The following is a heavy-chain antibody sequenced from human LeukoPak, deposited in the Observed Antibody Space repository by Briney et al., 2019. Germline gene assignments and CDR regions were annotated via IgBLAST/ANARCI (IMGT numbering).Heavy chain of an antibody. CDR2: ISSSSSYI. CDR3: ARGGTYYDILTGYYPPLWY. CDR1: GFTFSSYS. J-gene: IGHJ4*02. Sequence: GGSLRLSCAASGFTFSSYSMNWVRQAPGKGLEWVSSISSSSSYIYYADSVKGRFTISRDNAKNSLYLQMNSLRAGDTAVYYCARGGTYYDILTGYYPPLWYWGQGTLVTVSS. D-gene: IGHD3-9*01. V-gene: IGHV3-21*01.